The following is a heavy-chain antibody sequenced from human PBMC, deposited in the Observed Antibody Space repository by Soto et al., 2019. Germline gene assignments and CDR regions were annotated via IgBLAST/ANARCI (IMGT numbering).Heavy chain of an antibody. CDR2: IYYVGST. J-gene: IGHJ4*02. Sequence: SQTLSLTCTVSGDSIKSGHNYWSWIRQPPGKGLEWIGNIYYVGSTSYNPSLKSRVTISVDTSKNHFSLKLNSVTAADTAVYYCARGLITGSQYSGGWYYFDSWGQGTQVTVS. CDR3: ARGLITGSQYSGGWYYFDS. CDR1: GDSIKSGHNY. V-gene: IGHV4-30-4*08. D-gene: IGHD1-26*01.